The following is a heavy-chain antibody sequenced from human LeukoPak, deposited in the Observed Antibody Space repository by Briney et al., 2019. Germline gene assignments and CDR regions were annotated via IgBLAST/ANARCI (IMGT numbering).Heavy chain of an antibody. CDR1: GGSMGSMSSYY. CDR3: ARGLRWNTDF. CDR2: ISYSGST. V-gene: IGHV4-61*03. Sequence: SETLSLTCAVSGGSMGSMSSYYWSWIRQSPGKGLEWIGFISYSGSTNCNPSLKSRVTMSIDTSSNHFSLKVSSVTAADTAVYYCARGLRWNTDFWGQGTLVTVSS. D-gene: IGHD4-23*01. J-gene: IGHJ4*02.